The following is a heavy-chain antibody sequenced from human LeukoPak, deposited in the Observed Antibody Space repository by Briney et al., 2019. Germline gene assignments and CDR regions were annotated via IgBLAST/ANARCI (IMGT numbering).Heavy chain of an antibody. D-gene: IGHD6-19*01. CDR1: GFTFSSYW. CDR3: ARVSSVAGTDLDY. V-gene: IGHV3-7*01. CDR2: IKQDGSGK. Sequence: GGALRLSGAASGFTFSSYWMSWVRQAPGKGLEGVANIKQDGSGKYYVDSVKGRFTISRDNAKNSLYLQMNSLRAEDTAVYYCARVSSVAGTDLDYWGQGTLVTVSS. J-gene: IGHJ4*02.